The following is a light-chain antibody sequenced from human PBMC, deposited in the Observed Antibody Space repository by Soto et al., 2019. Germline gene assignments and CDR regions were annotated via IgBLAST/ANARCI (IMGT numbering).Light chain of an antibody. CDR2: AAS. V-gene: IGKV1-39*01. CDR1: QTISNY. J-gene: IGKJ1*01. CDR3: QKYNSAPWT. Sequence: DIQMTQSPSSLSASVGERVTIACRASQTISNYLNWYQQKPGQAPKLLISAASSLQSGVPSRFSGGGSGTDFTLTISSLQPEDVATYDCQKYNSAPWTFGQVTKVEIK.